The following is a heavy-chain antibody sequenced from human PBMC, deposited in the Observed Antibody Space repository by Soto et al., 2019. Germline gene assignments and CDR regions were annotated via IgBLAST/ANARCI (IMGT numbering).Heavy chain of an antibody. D-gene: IGHD3-16*02. CDR2: IYYSGST. CDR3: AREALYRITFGGVIPTYMDV. CDR1: GGSISSGGYY. V-gene: IGHV4-61*08. J-gene: IGHJ6*03. Sequence: SETLSLTCTVSGGSISSGGYYWSWIRQHPGKGLEWIGYIYYSGSTYYNPSLKSRVTISVDTSKNQFSLKLSSVTAADTAVYYCAREALYRITFGGVIPTYMDVWGKGTTVTVSS.